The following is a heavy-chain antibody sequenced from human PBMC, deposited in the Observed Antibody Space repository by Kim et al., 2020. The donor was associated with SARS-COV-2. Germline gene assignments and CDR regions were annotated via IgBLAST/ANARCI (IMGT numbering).Heavy chain of an antibody. Sequence: GERTYYADSVKGRFTISRDNSKNTFYLHMDSLRADDTAVYYCASGAGTAFWGQGTLVTVSS. J-gene: IGHJ4*02. CDR3: ASGAGTAF. CDR2: GERT. D-gene: IGHD1-26*01. V-gene: IGHV3-23*01.